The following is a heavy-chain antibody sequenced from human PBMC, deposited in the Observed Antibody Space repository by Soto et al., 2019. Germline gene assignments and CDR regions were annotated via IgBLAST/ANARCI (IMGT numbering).Heavy chain of an antibody. CDR1: EFTFSSYA. Sequence: QVQLVESGGGVGQPGRSLRLSCAASEFTFSSYAMHWVRQAPGKGLEWVAIISYDGSNKYYADSVKGRFTISRDNSKNTLYLQMNSLRAEDTAVYYCARDSGNYYDSSGFDYWGQGTLVTVSS. V-gene: IGHV3-30-3*01. CDR2: ISYDGSNK. J-gene: IGHJ4*02. D-gene: IGHD3-22*01. CDR3: ARDSGNYYDSSGFDY.